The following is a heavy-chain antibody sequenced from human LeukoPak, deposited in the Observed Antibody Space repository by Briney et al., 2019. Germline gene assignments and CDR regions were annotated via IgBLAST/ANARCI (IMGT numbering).Heavy chain of an antibody. CDR1: GFTFSSYG. V-gene: IGHV3-30*03. CDR2: ISYDGSNK. D-gene: IGHD3-3*01. Sequence: GRSLRLSCAASGFTFSSYGMHWVRQAPGKGLEWVAVISYDGSNKYYADSVKGRFTISRDNSKNTLYLQMNRLRAEDTAVYYCARVTDYDFWSGYLYWGQGTLVTVSS. J-gene: IGHJ4*02. CDR3: ARVTDYDFWSGYLY.